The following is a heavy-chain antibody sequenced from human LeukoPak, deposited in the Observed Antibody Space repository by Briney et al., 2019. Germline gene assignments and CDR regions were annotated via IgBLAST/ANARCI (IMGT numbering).Heavy chain of an antibody. Sequence: GGSLRLSCAASGFTFSSYAMSWVREAPGKGLEWVSAISGSGGSTYYADSVKGRFTISRDNSKNTLYLQMNSLRAEDTAVYYCAKGTYGSGGYFDYWGQGTLVTVSS. CDR2: ISGSGGST. V-gene: IGHV3-23*01. CDR3: AKGTYGSGGYFDY. J-gene: IGHJ4*02. CDR1: GFTFSSYA. D-gene: IGHD3-10*01.